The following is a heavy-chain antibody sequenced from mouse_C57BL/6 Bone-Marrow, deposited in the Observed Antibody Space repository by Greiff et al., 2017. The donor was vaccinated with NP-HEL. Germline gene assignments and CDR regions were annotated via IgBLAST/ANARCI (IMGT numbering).Heavy chain of an antibody. Sequence: QVQLQQPGAELVKPGASVKLSCKASGYTFTSHWMHWVKQRPGQGLEWIGMIHPNSGSTNYNEKFKSKATLTVDKSSSTAYMQLSSLTSEDSAVYYCARYYYGSSDWYFDVWGTGTTVTVSS. CDR1: GYTFTSHW. CDR2: IHPNSGST. V-gene: IGHV1-64*01. D-gene: IGHD1-1*01. CDR3: ARYYYGSSDWYFDV. J-gene: IGHJ1*03.